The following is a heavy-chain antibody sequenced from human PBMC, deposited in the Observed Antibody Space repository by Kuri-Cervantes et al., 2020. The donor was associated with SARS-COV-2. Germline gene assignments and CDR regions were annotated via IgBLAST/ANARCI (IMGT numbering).Heavy chain of an antibody. Sequence: GSLRLSCTVSGGSISSYYWSWIRQPPGKGLEWIGYIYYSGGTNYNPSLKSRVTISVDTSKNQFSLKLSSVTAADTAVYYCASYPLWLRGFDYWGQGTLVTVSS. D-gene: IGHD5-18*01. CDR2: IYYSGGT. V-gene: IGHV4-59*01. CDR1: GGSISSYY. J-gene: IGHJ4*02. CDR3: ASYPLWLRGFDY.